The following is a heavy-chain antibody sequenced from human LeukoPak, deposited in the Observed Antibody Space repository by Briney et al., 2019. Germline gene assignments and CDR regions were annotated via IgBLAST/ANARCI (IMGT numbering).Heavy chain of an antibody. J-gene: IGHJ4*02. CDR2: IYYSGST. D-gene: IGHD3-10*01. V-gene: IGHV4-39*07. CDR1: GGSISSSSYY. Sequence: SETLSLTCTVSGGSISSSSYYWGWIRQPPGKGLEWIGSIYYSGSTYYNPSLKSRVTISVDTSKNQFSLKLSSVTAADTAVYYCEQADYGSGSLDYWGQGTLVTVSS. CDR3: EQADYGSGSLDY.